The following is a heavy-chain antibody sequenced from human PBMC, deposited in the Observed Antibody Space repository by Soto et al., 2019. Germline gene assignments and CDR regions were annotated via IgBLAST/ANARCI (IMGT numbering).Heavy chain of an antibody. CDR1: GYTLTSYA. D-gene: IGHD2-15*01. V-gene: IGHV1-3*01. Sequence: GASVKVSCKASGYTLTSYAVHWVRQAPGQRLEWMGWINAGNGNTKYSQKFQGRVTITRDTSASTAYMELSSLGSEDTAVYYCARGPGGPDGPGDYWGQGTLVTVS. CDR2: INAGNGNT. CDR3: ARGPGGPDGPGDY. J-gene: IGHJ4*02.